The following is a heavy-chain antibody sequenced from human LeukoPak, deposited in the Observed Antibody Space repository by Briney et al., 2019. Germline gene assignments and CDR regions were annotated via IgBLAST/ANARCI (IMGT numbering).Heavy chain of an antibody. D-gene: IGHD3-22*01. CDR2: ISRSGVAT. CDR1: GFTVSNYW. V-gene: IGHV3-23*01. Sequence: GGSLRLSCEASGFTVSNYWMNWVRQAPGKGLEWVSTISRSGVATYYANSVKGRFTISRDNSKNTVYLQMNSLRAEDTAIYYCAKHSHDGSAPYYEVQLDYWGQGTLATVSS. CDR3: AKHSHDGSAPYYEVQLDY. J-gene: IGHJ4*02.